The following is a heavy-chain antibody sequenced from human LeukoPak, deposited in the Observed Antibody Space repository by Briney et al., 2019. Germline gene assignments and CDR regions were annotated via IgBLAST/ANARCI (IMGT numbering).Heavy chain of an antibody. Sequence: GGSLRLSCAASGFTFSSYGIHWVRQAPGKGPEWVAVISYDGGYTYYADSVKGRCTISRDNSKNTLYLQMNSLRAEDTAVYYCAKDRLGGWPSGAFDYWGQGTLVTVSS. D-gene: IGHD6-19*01. V-gene: IGHV3-30*18. CDR3: AKDRLGGWPSGAFDY. J-gene: IGHJ4*02. CDR2: ISYDGGYT. CDR1: GFTFSSYG.